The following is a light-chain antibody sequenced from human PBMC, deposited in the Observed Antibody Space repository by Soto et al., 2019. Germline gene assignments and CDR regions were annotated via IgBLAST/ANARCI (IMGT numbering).Light chain of an antibody. CDR3: QQCSAIPYT. CDR1: QSIGTY. J-gene: IGKJ2*01. Sequence: DIQMTQSPSSLPASVLDRVTLTCRASQSIGTYLTWYQQKPGKAPKLLIYAASSMQSGVPSRLSGSGSGTDFTLTISSLQPEDFATYCSQQCSAIPYTFGQGTKLEIE. V-gene: IGKV1-39*01. CDR2: AAS.